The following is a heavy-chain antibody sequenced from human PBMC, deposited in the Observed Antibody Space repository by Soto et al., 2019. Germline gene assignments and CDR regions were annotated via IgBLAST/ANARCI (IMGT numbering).Heavy chain of an antibody. CDR3: ARVGGGSCFDY. D-gene: IGHD2-15*01. Sequence: GGSLRLSCAASGFTFSSYSMNWVRQAPGKGLEWVSSISSSSSYIYYADSVKGRFTISRDNAKNSLYLQMNSLRAEDTAVYFCARVGGGSCFDYWGQGTLVTVSS. CDR1: GFTFSSYS. V-gene: IGHV3-21*01. CDR2: ISSSSSYI. J-gene: IGHJ4*02.